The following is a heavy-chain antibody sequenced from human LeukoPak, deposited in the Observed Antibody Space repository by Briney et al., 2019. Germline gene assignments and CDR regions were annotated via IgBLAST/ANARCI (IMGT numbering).Heavy chain of an antibody. CDR2: ISGSGGST. CDR3: VKREGPPYYYYMDV. V-gene: IGHV3-23*01. CDR1: GFTFTSYS. D-gene: IGHD1-26*01. Sequence: GGSLRLSCSASGFTFTSYSMNWVRQAPGKGLEWVSAISGSGGSTYYADSVKGRFTISRDNSKNTLYLQMNSLRAEDTAVYYCVKREGPPYYYYMDVWGKGTTVTVSS. J-gene: IGHJ6*03.